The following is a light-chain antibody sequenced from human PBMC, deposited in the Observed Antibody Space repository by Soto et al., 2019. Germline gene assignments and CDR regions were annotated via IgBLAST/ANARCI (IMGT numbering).Light chain of an antibody. V-gene: IGLV2-8*01. Sequence: QSVLTHPPSASGSPGQSVTISCTGASSDVGAYDYVSWYQQHPGKAPKLMIYEINKRPSGVPDRFSGSKSGNTASLTVSGLQAEDEDDYYCSSFAGSNNFPYVFVTGTKSPS. CDR2: EIN. J-gene: IGLJ1*01. CDR1: SSDVGAYDY. CDR3: SSFAGSNNFPYV.